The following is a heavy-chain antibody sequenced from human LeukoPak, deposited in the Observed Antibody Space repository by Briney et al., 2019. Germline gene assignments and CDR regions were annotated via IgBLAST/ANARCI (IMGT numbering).Heavy chain of an antibody. CDR2: VGGSGVST. CDR3: VKDYRGSGTYREAFNI. J-gene: IGHJ3*02. CDR1: GFTFSSYA. Sequence: GGSLRLSCAASGFTFSSYAMSWVRQAPGRGLEWVSAVGGSGVSTYYADSVKGRFTISRDNSKDTLYLQMNSLRAEDTAVYYCVKDYRGSGTYREAFNIWGQGTVVTVSS. V-gene: IGHV3-23*01. D-gene: IGHD1-26*01.